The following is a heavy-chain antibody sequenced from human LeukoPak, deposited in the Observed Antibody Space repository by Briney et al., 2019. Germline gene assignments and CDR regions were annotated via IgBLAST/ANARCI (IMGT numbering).Heavy chain of an antibody. J-gene: IGHJ4*02. D-gene: IGHD6-13*01. Sequence: GGSLRLSCAASGFTFSSYSMNWVRQAPGKGLEWVSSISSSSSYIYYADSVKGRFTISRDNAKNSLYLQMNSLRVEDTAVYYCARDPINIATAANGFDYWGQGTLVTVSS. V-gene: IGHV3-21*01. CDR3: ARDPINIATAANGFDY. CDR2: ISSSSSYI. CDR1: GFTFSSYS.